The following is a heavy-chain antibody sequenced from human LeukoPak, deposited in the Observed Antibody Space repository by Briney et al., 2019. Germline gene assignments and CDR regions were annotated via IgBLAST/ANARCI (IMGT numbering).Heavy chain of an antibody. CDR2: ISSNSYI. CDR1: GFTFRNYS. J-gene: IGHJ5*02. V-gene: IGHV3-21*01. D-gene: IGHD2-2*01. Sequence: PGGSLRLSCAASGFTFRNYSMNWVRQAPGKGLEWVSFISSNSYIYYADSVKGRFTISRDNAKNSLYLQMNSLRAEDTAVYYCARAPTIVVGPTWGQGTLVTVSS. CDR3: ARAPTIVVGPT.